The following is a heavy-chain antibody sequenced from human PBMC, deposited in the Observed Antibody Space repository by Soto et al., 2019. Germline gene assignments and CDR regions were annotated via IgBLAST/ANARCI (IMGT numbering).Heavy chain of an antibody. D-gene: IGHD3-3*01. V-gene: IGHV1-2*04. Sequence: ASVKVSCKASGYTFTGYYMHWVRQAPGQGLEWMGWINPNSGGTNYAQKFQGWVTMTRDTSISTAYMELSRLRSDDTAVYYCARGGDQATSALTIFGVVPPHYYMDVWGKGTTVTVSS. CDR3: ARGGDQATSALTIFGVVPPHYYMDV. CDR2: INPNSGGT. J-gene: IGHJ6*03. CDR1: GYTFTGYY.